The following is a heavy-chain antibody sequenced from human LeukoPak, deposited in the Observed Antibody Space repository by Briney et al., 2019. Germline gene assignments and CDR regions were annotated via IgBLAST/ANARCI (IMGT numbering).Heavy chain of an antibody. Sequence: LRLSCAASGFTFSSYEMNWVRQAPGKGLEWIGSIYYSGSTYYNPSLKSRVTISVDTSKNQFSLKLSSVTAADTAVYYCARHGLGYYPYYFDYWGQGTLVTVSS. J-gene: IGHJ4*02. CDR3: ARHGLGYYPYYFDY. CDR1: GFTFSSYE. D-gene: IGHD3-22*01. V-gene: IGHV4-39*01. CDR2: IYYSGST.